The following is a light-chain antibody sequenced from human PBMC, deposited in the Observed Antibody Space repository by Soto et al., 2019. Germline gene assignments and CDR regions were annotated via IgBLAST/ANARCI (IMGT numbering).Light chain of an antibody. V-gene: IGKV3-20*01. CDR1: QSVSGTY. J-gene: IGKJ3*01. CDR2: GAS. Sequence: EIVLTQSPGTLSLSPGERATLSCRASQSVSGTYLAWYQQTPGQAPRLLIYGASSRATGIPDRFSGSGSGTDFTLTISRLEPEDFTVYYCQQYGTLPTTFGPGTKVDNK. CDR3: QQYGTLPTT.